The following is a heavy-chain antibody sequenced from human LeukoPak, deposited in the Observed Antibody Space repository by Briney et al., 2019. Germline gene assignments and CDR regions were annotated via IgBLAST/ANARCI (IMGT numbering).Heavy chain of an antibody. V-gene: IGHV3-30*04. J-gene: IGHJ5*02. D-gene: IGHD3-22*01. CDR1: GFTFSSYA. Sequence: GGSLRLSCAASGFTFSSYAMHWVRQAPGKGLEWVAVISYDGSNKYYADSVKGRFTISRDNSKNTLYLQTNCLRAEDTAVYYCARDSKRQYYYDSSGTNWFDPWGQGTLVTVSS. CDR3: ARDSKRQYYYDSSGTNWFDP. CDR2: ISYDGSNK.